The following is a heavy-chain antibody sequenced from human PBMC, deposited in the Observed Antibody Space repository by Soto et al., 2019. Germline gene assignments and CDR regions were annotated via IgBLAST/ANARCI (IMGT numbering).Heavy chain of an antibody. CDR2: IIPILGIA. Sequence: GASVKVSCKASGGTFSSYTISWVRQAPGQGLEWMGRIIPILGIANYAQKFQGRVTITADKSTSTAYMELSSLRSEDTAVYYCARAVRWAAGIPTLDPWGQGTLVTVSS. CDR3: ARAVRWAAGIPTLDP. J-gene: IGHJ5*02. CDR1: GGTFSSYT. D-gene: IGHD6-13*01. V-gene: IGHV1-69*02.